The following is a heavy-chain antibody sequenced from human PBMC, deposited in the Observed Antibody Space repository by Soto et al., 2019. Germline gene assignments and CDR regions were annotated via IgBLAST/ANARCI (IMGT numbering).Heavy chain of an antibody. CDR1: GYSFTNYW. D-gene: IGHD6-13*01. CDR2: IYPGDSDT. Sequence: GESLKISCKATGYSFTNYWIGWVRQMPGKGLEWMGIIYPGDSDTRYSPSFQGQVTISADKSISTAYLQWSSLKASDTAMYYCARQASDSSSWYSPTDWGQGTLVTVSS. J-gene: IGHJ4*02. V-gene: IGHV5-51*01. CDR3: ARQASDSSSWYSPTD.